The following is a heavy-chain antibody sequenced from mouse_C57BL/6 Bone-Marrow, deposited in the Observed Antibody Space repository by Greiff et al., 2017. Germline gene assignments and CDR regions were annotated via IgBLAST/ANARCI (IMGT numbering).Heavy chain of an antibody. CDR1: GFTFSSYA. Sequence: EVQVVESGEGLVKPGGSLKLSCAASGFTFSSYAMSWVRQTPEKRLEWVAYISSGGDYIYYADTVKGRFTISRDNARNTLYLQMSSLKSEDTAMYYCTRLLYPAWFAYWGQGTLVTVSA. J-gene: IGHJ3*01. V-gene: IGHV5-9-1*02. CDR3: TRLLYPAWFAY. CDR2: ISSGGDYI.